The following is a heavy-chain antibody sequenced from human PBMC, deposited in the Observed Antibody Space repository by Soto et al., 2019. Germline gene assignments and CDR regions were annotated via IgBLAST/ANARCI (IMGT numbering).Heavy chain of an antibody. CDR1: GYTFTIYG. J-gene: IGHJ4*02. CDR3: ARRDSSGYYFHLDY. Sequence: GASVKVSCRASGYTFTIYGISWVRQAPGQGLEWMGWISAYNGNTNYAQKLQGRVTMTTDTSTSTAYMELRSLRSDDTAVYYCARRDSSGYYFHLDYWGRGTLVTVSS. V-gene: IGHV1-18*01. CDR2: ISAYNGNT. D-gene: IGHD3-22*01.